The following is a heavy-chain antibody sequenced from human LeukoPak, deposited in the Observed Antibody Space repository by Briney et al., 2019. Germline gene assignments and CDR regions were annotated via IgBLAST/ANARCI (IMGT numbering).Heavy chain of an antibody. CDR2: IYYSGST. CDR3: ARGGEEGPLFRPPFDY. CDR1: GGSISSGDYY. D-gene: IGHD3-10*01. Sequence: SETLSLTCTVSGGSISSGDYYWSWIRQPPGKGLEWIGYIYYSGSTYYNPSLKSRVTISVDTSKNQFSLKLSSVTAADTAGDYRARGGEEGPLFRPPFDYWGQGNLVNVSS. V-gene: IGHV4-30-4*01. J-gene: IGHJ4*02.